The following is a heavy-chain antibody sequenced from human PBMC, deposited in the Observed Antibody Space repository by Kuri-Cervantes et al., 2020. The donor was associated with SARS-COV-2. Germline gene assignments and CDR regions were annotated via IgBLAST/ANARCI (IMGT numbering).Heavy chain of an antibody. J-gene: IGHJ6*02. Sequence: GGSLRLSCKASGYSFTVYHIHWVRQAPGQGLEWMGWINPNSGGTNYAQKFQGWVTMTRDTSISTAYMELSRLRSDDTAVYYCARDRRVCSGGSCYYYYYGMDVWGQGTTVTVSS. CDR1: GYSFTVYH. CDR3: ARDRRVCSGGSCYYYYYGMDV. D-gene: IGHD2-15*01. V-gene: IGHV1-2*04. CDR2: INPNSGGT.